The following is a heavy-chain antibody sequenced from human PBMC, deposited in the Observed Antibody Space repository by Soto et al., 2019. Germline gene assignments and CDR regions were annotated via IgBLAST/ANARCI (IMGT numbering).Heavy chain of an antibody. CDR3: ARDSSRYSSSWSNWFDP. CDR2: ISAYNGNT. D-gene: IGHD6-13*01. V-gene: IGHV1-18*01. CDR1: GYTFTSYG. Sequence: ASVKVSFKASGYTFTSYGISWLRQDPGQGLEWMGWISAYNGNTNYAQKLQGRVTMTTDTSTSTAYMELRSLRSDDTAVYYCARDSSRYSSSWSNWFDPWGQGTLVTVSS. J-gene: IGHJ5*02.